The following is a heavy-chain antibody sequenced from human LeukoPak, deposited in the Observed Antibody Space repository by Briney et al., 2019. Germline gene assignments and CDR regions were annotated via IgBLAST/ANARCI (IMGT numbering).Heavy chain of an antibody. CDR3: ARRMGLLRFVY. D-gene: IGHD2/OR15-2a*01. CDR2: IFYSGST. Sequence: SETLSLTCTVSSGSISTSNYYWGWVRQPPGKALEWIGNIFYSGSTYYSPSLKSRVTISLDTSKNQFSLKLSSVTAADTAVYYCARRMGLLRFVYWGQGTLVTVSS. J-gene: IGHJ4*02. CDR1: SGSISTSNYY. V-gene: IGHV4-39*07.